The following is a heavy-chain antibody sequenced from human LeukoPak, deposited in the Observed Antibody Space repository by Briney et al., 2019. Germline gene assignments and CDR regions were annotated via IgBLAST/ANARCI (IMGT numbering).Heavy chain of an antibody. CDR3: ARTSSGWSSDN. CDR2: IYYSGST. Sequence: PSETLSLTCTVSGGSISSYYWSWVRQPPGKGLEWVGYIYYSGSTNYNPSLKSRVTISVDTSKNQFSLKLSSVTAADTAVYYCARTSSGWSSDNWGQGTLVTVSS. D-gene: IGHD6-19*01. CDR1: GGSISSYY. V-gene: IGHV4-59*01. J-gene: IGHJ4*02.